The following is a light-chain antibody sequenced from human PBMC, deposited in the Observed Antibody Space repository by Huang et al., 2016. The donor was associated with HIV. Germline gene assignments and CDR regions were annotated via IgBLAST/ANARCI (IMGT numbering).Light chain of an antibody. V-gene: IGKV3-15*01. CDR2: GAS. CDR1: QSVSGG. Sequence: EIVMTQSPATLSVSPGERATLSCRASQSVSGGLAWYQQKPGQTPRLLIYGASTRAAGIPARFSGTRSGTEFTLTISSLQSEDFAVYYCQQYNKWPLTFGQGSKLGIK. J-gene: IGKJ2*01. CDR3: QQYNKWPLT.